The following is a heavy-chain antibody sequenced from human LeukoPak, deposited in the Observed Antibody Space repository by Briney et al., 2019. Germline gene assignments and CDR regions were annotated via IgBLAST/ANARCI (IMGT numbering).Heavy chain of an antibody. CDR1: GFTVSSNY. J-gene: IGHJ4*02. Sequence: GGSLRLSCAASGFTVSSNYMSWVRQAPGKGLEWVSVIYSGGSTYYADSVEGRFTISRDNSKNTLYLQMNSLRAEDTAVYYCARGRGVIIRYYFDYWGQGTLVTVSS. D-gene: IGHD3-10*01. V-gene: IGHV3-66*01. CDR2: IYSGGST. CDR3: ARGRGVIIRYYFDY.